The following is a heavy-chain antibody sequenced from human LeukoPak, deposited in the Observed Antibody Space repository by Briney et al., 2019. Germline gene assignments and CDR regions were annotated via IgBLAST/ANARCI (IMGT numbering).Heavy chain of an antibody. CDR2: ISGYNGNT. J-gene: IGHJ3*02. Sequence: GASVKVSCKASDYTFTSYGISWVRQAPGQGLECMGWISGYNGNTNHAQKLQGRVTMTTDTSTSTAYMELRSLRSDDTAVYYCARDKAVSDSGWAFDIWGQGTMVTVSS. D-gene: IGHD5/OR15-5a*01. CDR3: ARDKAVSDSGWAFDI. V-gene: IGHV1-18*01. CDR1: DYTFTSYG.